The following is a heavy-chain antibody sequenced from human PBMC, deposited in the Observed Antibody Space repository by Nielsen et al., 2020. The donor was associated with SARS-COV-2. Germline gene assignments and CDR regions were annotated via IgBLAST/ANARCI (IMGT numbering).Heavy chain of an antibody. CDR2: ISGTADST. V-gene: IGHV3-23*01. CDR1: GFSFNTFG. J-gene: IGHJ4*02. CDR3: ARVSGYYLPQDY. D-gene: IGHD5-12*01. Sequence: GESLKISCAASGFSFNTFGMSWVRQTPGKGLEWISTISGTADSTYYADSVKGRFTISRDNSKNTLYLQMNSLRAEDTATYYCARVSGYYLPQDYWGQGTLVTVSS.